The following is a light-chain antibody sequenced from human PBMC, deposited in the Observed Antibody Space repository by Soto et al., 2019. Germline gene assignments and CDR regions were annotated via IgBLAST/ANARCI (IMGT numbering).Light chain of an antibody. V-gene: IGKV3-20*01. CDR3: QQYADSAIT. CDR1: QSVSSN. J-gene: IGKJ5*01. Sequence: TQSPSSLSASPGARATLSCRASQSVSSNLAWYQQKPGQAPRLLIYGASSRATGIPDRFSGSGSGTDFTLTISRLEVEDFAVYYCQQYADSAITFGQGTRLEIK. CDR2: GAS.